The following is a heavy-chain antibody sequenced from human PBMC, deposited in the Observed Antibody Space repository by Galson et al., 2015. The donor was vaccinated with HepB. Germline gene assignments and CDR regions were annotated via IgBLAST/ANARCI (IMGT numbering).Heavy chain of an antibody. CDR3: AKDQDYSKGEEGYNYYGMDV. Sequence: SLRLSCAASGFTFRNYAMSWVRQAPGKGLEWVSIISVSGGRIDYADSERGRFTISRDNSKNTLYVQMTSLRAEDTAVYYCAKDQDYSKGEEGYNYYGMDVWGQGTTVTVSS. CDR2: ISVSGGRI. D-gene: IGHD4-11*01. V-gene: IGHV3-23*01. J-gene: IGHJ6*02. CDR1: GFTFRNYA.